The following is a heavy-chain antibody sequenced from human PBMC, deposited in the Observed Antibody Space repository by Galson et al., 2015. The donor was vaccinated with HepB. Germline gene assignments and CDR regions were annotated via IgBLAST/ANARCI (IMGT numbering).Heavy chain of an antibody. CDR2: LYSGDST. CDR1: GFTVSINY. D-gene: IGHD3-16*01. Sequence: SLRLSCAGSGFTVSINYMVWVRQAPGKGLGWVSLLYSGDSTYYAESVKGRFTISRDNSKNTLYLQMDSLRPEDTAVYYCATNRLGCDYYGMDVWGQGTTVTVSS. V-gene: IGHV3-66*02. CDR3: ATNRLGCDYYGMDV. J-gene: IGHJ6*02.